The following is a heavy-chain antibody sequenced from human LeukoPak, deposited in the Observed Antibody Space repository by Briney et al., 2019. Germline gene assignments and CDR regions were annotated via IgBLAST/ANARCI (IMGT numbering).Heavy chain of an antibody. D-gene: IGHD5-12*01. J-gene: IGHJ4*02. Sequence: ASVKVSCKAFGYSLTNYYVHWVRQAAGQELEWMGEINPSGGSTSYAQTFQGRITVTRDTYTNTVYMDLSSLRSEDTATYYCARGAPTTRIGAGRFDYWGQGSLLTVAS. V-gene: IGHV1-46*01. CDR2: INPSGGST. CDR3: ARGAPTTRIGAGRFDY. CDR1: GYSLTNYY.